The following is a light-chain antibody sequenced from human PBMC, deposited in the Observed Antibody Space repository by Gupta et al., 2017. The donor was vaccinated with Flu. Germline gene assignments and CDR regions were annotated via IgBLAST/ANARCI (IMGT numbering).Light chain of an antibody. CDR2: DES. CDR1: NIVSKS. J-gene: IGLJ3*02. CDR3: QVWDTSSGHSWV. V-gene: IGLV3-21*03. Sequence: KTARTTSEGNNIVSKSGDGYQQRPGQAPVLVVYDESDRRSGIPERFSGSNSGNTATLTVSGVEAGEEADYYCQVWDTSSGHSWVFGGGTKLTVL.